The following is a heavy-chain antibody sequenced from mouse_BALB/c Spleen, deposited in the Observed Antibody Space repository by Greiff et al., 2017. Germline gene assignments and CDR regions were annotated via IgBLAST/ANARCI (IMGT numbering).Heavy chain of an antibody. CDR3: ARHYYGSSYYAMDY. Sequence: DVMLVESGGGLVQPGGSRKLSCAASGFTFSSFGMHWVRQAPEKGLEWVAYISSGSSTIYYADTVKGRFTISRDNPKNTLFLQMTSLRSEDTAMYYCARHYYGSSYYAMDYWGQGTSVTVSS. V-gene: IGHV5-17*02. D-gene: IGHD1-1*01. CDR2: ISSGSSTI. CDR1: GFTFSSFG. J-gene: IGHJ4*01.